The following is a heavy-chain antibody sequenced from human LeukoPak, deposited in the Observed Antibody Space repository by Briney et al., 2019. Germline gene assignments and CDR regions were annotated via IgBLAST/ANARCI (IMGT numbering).Heavy chain of an antibody. V-gene: IGHV4-39*02. J-gene: IGHJ5*02. CDR2: IYYSGST. CDR1: GGSISYY. D-gene: IGHD2-15*01. Sequence: SETLSLTCSVSGGSISYYWVWIRQPPGKGLEWIGSIYYSGSTYYNPSLKSRVTISVDTSKNQFSLKLSSVTAADTAVYYCAGEDIVVVVAATPIVYWFDPWGQGTLVTVSS. CDR3: AGEDIVVVVAATPIVYWFDP.